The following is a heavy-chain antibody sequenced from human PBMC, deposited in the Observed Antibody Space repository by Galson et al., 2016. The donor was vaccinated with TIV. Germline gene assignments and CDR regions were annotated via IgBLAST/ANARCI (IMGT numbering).Heavy chain of an antibody. Sequence: SVKVSCKASGYTFTSSGISWVRQAPGQGLEWMGWIGADNRITNYARKLKGRVSMTTDTSTGTAFMEVRSLTSDETAVYYCASDRGSTTMILVVDYYYGMDVWGQGTTVTVSS. D-gene: IGHD3-22*01. V-gene: IGHV1-18*01. CDR1: GYTFTSSG. CDR3: ASDRGSTTMILVVDYYYGMDV. J-gene: IGHJ6*02. CDR2: IGADNRIT.